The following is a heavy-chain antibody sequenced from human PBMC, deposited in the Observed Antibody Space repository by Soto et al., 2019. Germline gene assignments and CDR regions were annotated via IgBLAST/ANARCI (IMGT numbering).Heavy chain of an antibody. CDR1: GFTFSSYG. V-gene: IGHV3-30*18. CDR2: ISYDGSNK. J-gene: IGHJ6*02. CDR3: AKDAWTYYYYGMDV. D-gene: IGHD3-16*01. Sequence: GGSLRLSCAASGFTFSSYGMHWVRQAPGKGLERVAVISYDGSNKYYADSVKGRFTISRDNSKNTLYLQMNSLRAEDTAVYYCAKDAWTYYYYGMDVWGQGTTVTVSS.